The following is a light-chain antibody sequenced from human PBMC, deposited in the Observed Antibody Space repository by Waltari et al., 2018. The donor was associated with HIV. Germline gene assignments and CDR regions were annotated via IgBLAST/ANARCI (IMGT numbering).Light chain of an antibody. CDR1: DSDVGRYNF. Sequence: SAVTQPASVSGLPGQSITISCTGDDSDVGRYNFVSWYQQHPGKPPKLIIYDVDSRASGVSTRFSGSKSGHTASLSISGLRAEDEADYYCSLFTSSSTLLFGGGTKVTVL. CDR2: DVD. V-gene: IGLV2-14*03. J-gene: IGLJ3*02. CDR3: SLFTSSSTLL.